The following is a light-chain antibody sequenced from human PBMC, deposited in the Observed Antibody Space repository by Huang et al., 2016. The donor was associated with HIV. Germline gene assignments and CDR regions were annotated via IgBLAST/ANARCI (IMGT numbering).Light chain of an antibody. CDR2: KAT. V-gene: IGKV1-5*03. CDR1: QSRSNW. Sequence: DIQMTQSPSTLSASVGDRFVITCRASQSRSNWLAWYQQKPGKAPKLLIYKATTLENGVTSKFICSGSGTKFTLTVSSLQPDDFATYYCPQCNSIPITFGQGTRLEI. CDR3: PQCNSIPIT. J-gene: IGKJ5*01.